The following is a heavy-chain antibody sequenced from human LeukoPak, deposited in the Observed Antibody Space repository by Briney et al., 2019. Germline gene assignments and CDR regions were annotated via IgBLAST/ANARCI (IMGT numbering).Heavy chain of an antibody. CDR3: AKAPRRYFDWLLDY. CDR2: TNQDGSEK. J-gene: IGHJ4*02. V-gene: IGHV3-7*01. Sequence: GGSLRLSCAASGLTFSNYWMSWVRQAPGKGLEWVANTNQDGSEKHYVDSVKGRITMSRDNAKSSLYLQMNSLRAEDTAVYYCAKAPRRYFDWLLDYWGQGTLVTVSS. CDR1: GLTFSNYW. D-gene: IGHD3-9*01.